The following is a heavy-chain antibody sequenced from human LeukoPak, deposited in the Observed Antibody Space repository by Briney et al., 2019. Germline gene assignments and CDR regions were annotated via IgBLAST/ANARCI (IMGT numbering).Heavy chain of an antibody. D-gene: IGHD1-1*01. CDR1: GYSFTSYW. J-gene: IGHJ1*01. CDR2: TYPGDSDT. Sequence: GESLRISCKGSGYSFTSYWIGWVRQMPGKGLEWMGTTYPGDSDTRYSPSFQGQVTISADKSISTAYLQWSSLKASDTAMYYCARLQNPQGGYPEYFQHWGQGTLVTVSS. CDR3: ARLQNPQGGYPEYFQH. V-gene: IGHV5-51*01.